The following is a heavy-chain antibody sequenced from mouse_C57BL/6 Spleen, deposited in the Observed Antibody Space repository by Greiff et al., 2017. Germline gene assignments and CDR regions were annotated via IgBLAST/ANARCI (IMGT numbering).Heavy chain of an antibody. CDR2: IDPANGNT. Sequence: VQPQQSVAVLVRPGASVKLSCTASVFYIKNTYMHWVKQRPEQGLEWIGRIDPANGNTKYAPKFQGKATITADTSSNTAYLQLSSLTSEDTAIYYCAGHPHPGYYSDYEAQGTTLTDSS. J-gene: IGHJ2*01. V-gene: IGHV14-3*01. CDR3: AGHPHPGYYSDY. CDR1: VFYIKNTY.